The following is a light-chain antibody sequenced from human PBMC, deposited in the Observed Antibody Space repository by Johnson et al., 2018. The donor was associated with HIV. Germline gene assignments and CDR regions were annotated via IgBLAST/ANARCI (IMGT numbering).Light chain of an antibody. CDR3: GTWDSSLSAGCV. CDR1: SSNIGNND. CDR2: ENN. J-gene: IGLJ1*01. V-gene: IGLV1-51*02. Sequence: QSVLTQPPSVSAAPGQKVTISCSGSSSNIGNNDVSWYQQLPGTAPKLLIYENNKRPSGIPDRFSGSKSGTSATLGITGLQTGDEADYYCGTWDSSLSAGCVFGTGTKVTVL.